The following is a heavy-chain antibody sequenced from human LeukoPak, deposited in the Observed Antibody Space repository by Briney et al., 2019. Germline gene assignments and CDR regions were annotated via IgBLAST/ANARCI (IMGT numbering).Heavy chain of an antibody. Sequence: PSETLSLTCTLSGDSITSDTYSWSWIRQPAGMQLEWIGRIYTSGTTNYNPSLRSRVTMSVDTSKNQFSLNLNSVTAADTAVYYCARLFVGATRGFDFDYWGQGTLVTVSS. CDR3: ARLFVGATRGFDFDY. CDR2: IYTSGTT. CDR1: GDSITSDTYS. J-gene: IGHJ4*02. D-gene: IGHD1-26*01. V-gene: IGHV4-61*02.